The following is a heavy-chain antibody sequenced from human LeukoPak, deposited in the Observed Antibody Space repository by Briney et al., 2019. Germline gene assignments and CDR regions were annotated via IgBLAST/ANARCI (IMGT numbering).Heavy chain of an antibody. J-gene: IGHJ4*02. V-gene: IGHV4-39*01. CDR1: GGSISSGNYY. CDR2: IYYSGST. Sequence: SETLSLTCTVSGGSISSGNYYCGWIRQPPGKGLEWIGNIYYSGSTYYNPSLKSRVTISVDTSKNQFSLKLSSVTAADTAVYYCARRGYSYDYFDYWGQGTLVTVSS. CDR3: ARRGYSYDYFDY. D-gene: IGHD5-18*01.